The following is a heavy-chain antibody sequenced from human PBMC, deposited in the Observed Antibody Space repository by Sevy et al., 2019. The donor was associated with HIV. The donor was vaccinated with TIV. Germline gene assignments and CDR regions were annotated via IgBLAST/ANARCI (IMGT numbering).Heavy chain of an antibody. D-gene: IGHD7-27*01. CDR2: ISWNSGSI. V-gene: IGHV3-9*01. CDR1: GFTFDDYA. J-gene: IGHJ6*02. CDR3: AKDIAGDREGYYYYGMDV. Sequence: GGSLRLSCAASGFTFDDYAMHWVRQAPGKGLEWVSGISWNSGSIGYADAVKGRFTISRDNAKNSLYLQMNSLRAEETALYYCAKDIAGDREGYYYYGMDVWGQGTTVTVSS.